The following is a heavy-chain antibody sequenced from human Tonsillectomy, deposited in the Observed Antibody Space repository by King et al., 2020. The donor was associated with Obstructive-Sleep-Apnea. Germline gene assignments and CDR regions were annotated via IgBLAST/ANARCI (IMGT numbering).Heavy chain of an antibody. V-gene: IGHV4-31*03. D-gene: IGHD6-13*01. CDR3: ARDSGFESSSWLDY. Sequence: QLQESGPGLVKPSQTLSLTCTVSGGSISSGGYYWTWIRQHPGKGLLWVGHIYYTGSSNYHPSLKSRVSISVDTSKNQFSLRLSSVTAADTAVYYCARDSGFESSSWLDYWGQGILVTVSS. CDR1: GGSISSGGYY. J-gene: IGHJ4*02. CDR2: IYYTGSS.